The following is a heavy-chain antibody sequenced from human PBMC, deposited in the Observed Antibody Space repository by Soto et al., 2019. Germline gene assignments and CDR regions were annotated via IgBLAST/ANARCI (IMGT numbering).Heavy chain of an antibody. CDR1: GYTFTSHG. J-gene: IGHJ4*01. Sequence: GSSVKVSCKASGYTFTSHGISWVRQAPGQGLEWMGWISGYNGNTNYAQEFQGRLTMTKDTSTTTAYMELRSLSSDDTAVYFCASWTGKMHDFGGRFDYLGHGTLVTVYS. D-gene: IGHD4-17*01. V-gene: IGHV1-18*04. CDR2: ISGYNGNT. CDR3: ASWTGKMHDFGGRFDY.